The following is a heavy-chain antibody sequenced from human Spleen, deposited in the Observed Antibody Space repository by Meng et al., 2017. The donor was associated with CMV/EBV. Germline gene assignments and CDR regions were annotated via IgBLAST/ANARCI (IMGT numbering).Heavy chain of an antibody. V-gene: IGHV4-4*02. CDR3: ARAKYHWNAFDP. CDR2: ILHTGKT. Sequence: CGVSGAGSIGATSWWTWVRQPPGKGLEWIGEILHTGKTNYNPSLKSRITMSVDTSNNRFSLKLTSVTAADTAVSYCARAKYHWNAFDPWGQGTLVTVSS. J-gene: IGHJ5*02. CDR1: GAGSIGATSW. D-gene: IGHD1-20*01.